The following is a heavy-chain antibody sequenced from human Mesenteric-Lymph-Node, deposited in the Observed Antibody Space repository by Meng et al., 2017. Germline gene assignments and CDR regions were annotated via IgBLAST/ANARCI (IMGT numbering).Heavy chain of an antibody. CDR2: INGDGSEK. CDR1: GFIFSNSW. CDR3: AKGSGYDPWYHGMDV. V-gene: IGHV3-7*03. D-gene: IGHD3-16*01. Sequence: GESLKISCAASGFIFSNSWMGWGRQAPGKGLEWVANINGDGSEKYYADSVKGRFTISRDNAKNSLYLQMNTLRAEDTALYYCAKGSGYDPWYHGMDVWGQGTTVTVSS. J-gene: IGHJ6*02.